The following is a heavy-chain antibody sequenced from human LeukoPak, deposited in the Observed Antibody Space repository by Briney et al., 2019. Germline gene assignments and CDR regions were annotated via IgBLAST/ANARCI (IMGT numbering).Heavy chain of an antibody. J-gene: IGHJ6*02. CDR2: MNPNSGNT. V-gene: IGHV1-8*01. D-gene: IGHD3-3*01. Sequence: ASVKVSCKASGHTFTSYDINWVRQATGQGLEWMGWMNPNSGNTGYAQKFQGRVTMTRNTSISTAYMELSSLRSEDTAVYYCARVYDFWSGKDVWGQGTTVTVSS. CDR3: ARVYDFWSGKDV. CDR1: GHTFTSYD.